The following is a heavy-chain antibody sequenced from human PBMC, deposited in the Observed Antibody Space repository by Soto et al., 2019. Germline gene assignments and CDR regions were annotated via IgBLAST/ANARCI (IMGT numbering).Heavy chain of an antibody. CDR1: GFTFSSYW. CDR2: IKQDGSEK. V-gene: IGHV3-7*05. D-gene: IGHD2-2*01. J-gene: IGHJ4*02. Sequence: GGSLRLSCAASGFTFSSYWMSWVRQAPGKGLEWVANIKQDGSEKYYVDSVKGRFTISRDNAKNSLYLQMNSLRAEDTAVYYCARDLGRSCSSTSCYRGPPNLFDYWGQGTLVTVSS. CDR3: ARDLGRSCSSTSCYRGPPNLFDY.